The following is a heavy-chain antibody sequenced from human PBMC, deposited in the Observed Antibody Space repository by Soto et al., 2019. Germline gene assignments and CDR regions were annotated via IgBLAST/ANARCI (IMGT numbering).Heavy chain of an antibody. CDR1: GFTFSSYW. CDR2: IKSDGSGA. V-gene: IGHV3-74*01. Sequence: EVQLVESGGDLVQPGGSLRLSCAASGFTFSSYWMHWVRQAPGKGLVWVSRIKSDGSGAIYADSVKGRFTVSRDNAKNKLYLLMNSLSTEDTAVYYCARGDGDYHDGNGYLGRHGGQGTRVTVSS. J-gene: IGHJ4*02. D-gene: IGHD3-22*01. CDR3: ARGDGDYHDGNGYLGRH.